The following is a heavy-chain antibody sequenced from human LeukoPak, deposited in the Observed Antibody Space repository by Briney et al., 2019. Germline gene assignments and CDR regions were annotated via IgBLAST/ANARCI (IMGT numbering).Heavy chain of an antibody. CDR3: ARDGDDYGDYSGY. CDR1: GGTFSSYA. Sequence: ASVNVSCKASGGTFSSYAISWVRQAPGQGLEWMGGIIPIFGTANYAQKFQGRVTITADKSTSTAYMELSSLRSEDTAVYYCARDGDDYGDYSGYWGQGTLVTVSS. J-gene: IGHJ4*02. CDR2: IIPIFGTA. D-gene: IGHD4-17*01. V-gene: IGHV1-69*06.